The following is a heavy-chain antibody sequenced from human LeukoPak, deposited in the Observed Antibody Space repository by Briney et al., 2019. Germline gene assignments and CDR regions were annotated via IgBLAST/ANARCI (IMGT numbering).Heavy chain of an antibody. CDR1: GGSMSDYY. CDR3: ARDRRDTSMVWDY. V-gene: IGHV4-59*01. Sequence: SETLSLTCTVSGGSMSDYYWSWIRQPPGKGLEWIWYIYYSGNTNYNPSLKSRVTISVDTSKNQFSLKMRSVTAADTAVYYCARDRRDTSMVWDYWGQGTLVTVSS. CDR2: IYYSGNT. J-gene: IGHJ4*02. D-gene: IGHD5-18*01.